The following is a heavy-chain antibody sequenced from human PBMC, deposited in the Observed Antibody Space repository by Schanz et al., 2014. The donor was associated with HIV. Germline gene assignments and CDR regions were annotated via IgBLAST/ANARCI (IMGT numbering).Heavy chain of an antibody. CDR2: IIPIFGTA. D-gene: IGHD3-3*02. V-gene: IGHV1-69*01. J-gene: IGHJ6*02. CDR3: ARAAFSSEYYYGMDV. Sequence: QVQLGQSGAEVKKPGASVRVSCKAPGHIFNSDYLHWVRQAPGQGLEWMGGIIPIFGTANYAQKFQGRVTIIADESTSTAYMELSSLRSADTAVYFCARAAFSSEYYYGMDVWGQGTTVTVSS. CDR1: GHIFNSDY.